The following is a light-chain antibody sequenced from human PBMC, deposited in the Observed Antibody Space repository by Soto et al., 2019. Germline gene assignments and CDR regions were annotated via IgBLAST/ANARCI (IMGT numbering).Light chain of an antibody. CDR2: AAS. Sequence: DIHITHSPSSLSASVGDRVTITCRASQSISSYLNWYQQKPGKAPKLLIYAASSLQSGVPSRFSGSGSGTDFTLTISSLQPEDFATYYCQQSYSTPTFGQGTKVDIK. CDR1: QSISSY. CDR3: QQSYSTPT. V-gene: IGKV1-39*01. J-gene: IGKJ1*01.